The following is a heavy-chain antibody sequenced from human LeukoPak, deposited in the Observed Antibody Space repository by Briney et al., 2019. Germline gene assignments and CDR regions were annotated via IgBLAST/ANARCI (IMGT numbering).Heavy chain of an antibody. Sequence: SETLSLTCAVYGGSFSGYYWSWLRQPPGKGLEWFGEIKHSGSTNYNPSLKSRVTISVDTSKNQFSLKLSSVTAADTAVYYCASTSTLGWRYKYGMDVWGQGTTVTVSS. J-gene: IGHJ6*02. CDR1: GGSFSGYY. CDR3: ASTSTLGWRYKYGMDV. V-gene: IGHV4-34*01. D-gene: IGHD2-2*01. CDR2: IKHSGST.